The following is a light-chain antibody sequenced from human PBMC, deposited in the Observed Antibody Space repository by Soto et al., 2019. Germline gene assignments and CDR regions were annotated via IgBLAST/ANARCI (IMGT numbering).Light chain of an antibody. CDR2: DAS. V-gene: IGKV3-11*01. CDR3: QQRYNWPPFT. CDR1: QTIVTY. J-gene: IGKJ3*01. Sequence: EIVLTQSPATLSLSPGERATLSCRASQTIVTYLAWYQHKPGQTPRLLIYDASNRATGVPARFSGSGSGTDFTLTIGNLEPEDFAIYYCQQRYNWPPFTFGPGTKVDIK.